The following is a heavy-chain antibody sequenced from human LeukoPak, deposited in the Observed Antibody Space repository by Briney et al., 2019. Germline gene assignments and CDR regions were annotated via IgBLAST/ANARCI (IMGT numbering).Heavy chain of an antibody. CDR2: ISRSNSYI. D-gene: IGHD3-3*01. J-gene: IGHJ3*02. V-gene: IGHV3-21*01. CDR1: GFIFSSYE. Sequence: PGGSLRLSCAASGFIFSSYEMNWVRQAPGKGLEWVSSISRSNSYIYYADSLKGRFTISRDNAKNSLYLQMNDLRAEDTAVYYCAREAIFGVVIRNPFDIWGQGTMVTVSS. CDR3: AREAIFGVVIRNPFDI.